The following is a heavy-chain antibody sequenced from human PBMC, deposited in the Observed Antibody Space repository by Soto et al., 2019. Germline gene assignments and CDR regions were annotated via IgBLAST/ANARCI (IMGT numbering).Heavy chain of an antibody. J-gene: IGHJ4*02. D-gene: IGHD6-13*01. V-gene: IGHV3-33*01. CDR3: ARESGSSWYSILDY. CDR1: GFTFSSYG. CDR2: IWYDGSNK. Sequence: GSLRLSCAASGFTFSSYGMHWVRQAPGKGLEWVAVIWYDGSNKYYADSVKGRFTISRDNSKNTLYLQMNSLRAEDTAVYYCARESGSSWYSILDYWGQGTLVTVSS.